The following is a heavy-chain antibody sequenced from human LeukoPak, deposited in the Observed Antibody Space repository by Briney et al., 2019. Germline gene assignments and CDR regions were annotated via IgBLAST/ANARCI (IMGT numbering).Heavy chain of an antibody. J-gene: IGHJ4*02. CDR3: ASTYYYGSGRDIDSDY. V-gene: IGHV4-59*01. Sequence: SETLSLTCTVSGFSISSYDWSWLRQAPGKGLEWVGYIYYSGSTNYNPSLKSRVTISVATSKNQFSLKLSSVTAADTAVQYCASTYYYGSGRDIDSDYWGQATLVTAPS. CDR1: GFSISSYD. D-gene: IGHD3-10*01. CDR2: IYYSGST.